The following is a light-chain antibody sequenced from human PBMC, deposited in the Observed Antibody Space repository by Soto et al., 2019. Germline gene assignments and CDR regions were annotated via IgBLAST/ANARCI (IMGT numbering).Light chain of an antibody. CDR2: GAS. CDR1: QSVSSSY. CDR3: QQYGSAPYT. J-gene: IGKJ2*01. Sequence: EIVLTQSPGTLSLSPGERATLSCRASQSVSSSYLAWYQQKPGQAPRLLIYGASSRATGIPDRFSGSGSGTAFTLTISRLEPEDFAVYYCQQYGSAPYTFGQGNKLEI. V-gene: IGKV3-20*01.